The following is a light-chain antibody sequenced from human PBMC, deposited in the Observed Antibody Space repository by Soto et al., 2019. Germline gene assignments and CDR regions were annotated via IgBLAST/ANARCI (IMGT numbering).Light chain of an antibody. CDR1: SSNIGSNT. CDR3: AAWDDSLNGYV. CDR2: SNN. Sequence: QSVLTQPPSASATPGQRVTISCSGSSSNIGSNTVNWYQQLPGTARKLLNYSNNQRPSGVPDRFSGSKSGTSASLAISWLQSEDEADYYCAAWDDSLNGYVFGTGTKVTVL. V-gene: IGLV1-44*01. J-gene: IGLJ1*01.